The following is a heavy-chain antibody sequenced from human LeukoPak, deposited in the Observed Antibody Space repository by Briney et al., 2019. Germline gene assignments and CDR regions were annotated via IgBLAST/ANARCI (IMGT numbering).Heavy chain of an antibody. Sequence: SETLSLTCAVYGGSFSRYCWSWIRQSPGKGLEWIAEIDHRGDTNYNPSVKSRVTISVDTSKNQFSLKVRSLSAADTAVYYCARGATISETGYFDFWGQGTLVTVSS. CDR3: ARGATISETGYFDF. CDR1: GGSFSRYC. V-gene: IGHV4-34*01. J-gene: IGHJ4*03. D-gene: IGHD5-24*01. CDR2: IDHRGDT.